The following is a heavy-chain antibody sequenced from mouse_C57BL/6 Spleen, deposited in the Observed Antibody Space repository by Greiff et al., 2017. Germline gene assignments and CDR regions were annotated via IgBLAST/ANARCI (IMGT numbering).Heavy chain of an antibody. CDR2: IYPGDGDT. CDR3: ARSSLYYGSSFFDY. D-gene: IGHD1-1*01. V-gene: IGHV1-82*01. J-gene: IGHJ2*01. CDR1: GYAFSSSW. Sequence: VQLQESGPELVKPGASVKISCKASGYAFSSSWMNWVKQRPGKGLEWIGRIYPGDGDTNYNGKFKGKATLTADKSSSTAYMQLSSLTSEDSAVYFCARSSLYYGSSFFDYWGQGTTLTVSS.